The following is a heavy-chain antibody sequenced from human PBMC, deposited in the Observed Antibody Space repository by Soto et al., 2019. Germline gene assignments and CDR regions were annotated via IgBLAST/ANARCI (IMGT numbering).Heavy chain of an antibody. J-gene: IGHJ4*02. CDR1: GFTFSSYW. CDR2: IKQDGSEK. D-gene: IGHD3-3*01. CDR3: ARRHGRLGFWSGYNVNYFDY. Sequence: GGSLRLSCAASGFTFSSYWMSWVRQAPGKGLEWVANIKQDGSEKYYVDSVKGRFTISRDNAKNSLYLQMNSLRAEDTAVYYCARRHGRLGFWSGYNVNYFDYWGQGTLVTVSS. V-gene: IGHV3-7*01.